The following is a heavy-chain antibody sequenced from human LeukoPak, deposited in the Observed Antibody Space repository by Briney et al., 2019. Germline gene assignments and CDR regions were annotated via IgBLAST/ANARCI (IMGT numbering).Heavy chain of an antibody. CDR3: ARDLTDDFWSGYHFDY. Sequence: GGSLRPSCAASGFTFNNYCMNWVRQAPGKGLEWVSSISSSSNYIYYADSVKGRFTISRDNAKNSLYLQMNSLRAEDTAVYYCARDLTDDFWSGYHFDYWGQGTLATVSS. D-gene: IGHD3-3*01. J-gene: IGHJ4*02. CDR2: ISSSSNYI. V-gene: IGHV3-21*01. CDR1: GFTFNNYC.